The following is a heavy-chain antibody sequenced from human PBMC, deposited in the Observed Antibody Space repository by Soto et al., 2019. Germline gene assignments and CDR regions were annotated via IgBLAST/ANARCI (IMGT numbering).Heavy chain of an antibody. CDR2: MFYSGLT. D-gene: IGHD7-27*01. CDR1: GYSVSSSDYY. V-gene: IGHV4-39*01. Sequence: PSETLSLTCSVSGYSVSSSDYYWAWIRQPPGQGLEWIGSMFYSGLTYYNPSLKSRVTLSVDTSKYQFSVRLNSVTAADTAVYYCAPLSVSLTGPYGIHVWGQGTTVTVSS. J-gene: IGHJ6*02. CDR3: APLSVSLTGPYGIHV.